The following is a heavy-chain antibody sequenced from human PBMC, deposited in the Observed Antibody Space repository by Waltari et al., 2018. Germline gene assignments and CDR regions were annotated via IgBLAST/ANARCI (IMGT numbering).Heavy chain of an antibody. CDR2: IYHSGST. CDR3: AREGGYCSGSSCWRYYFDY. CDR1: GYSISSGYY. Sequence: QVQLQESGPGLVKPSETLSLTCTVSGYSISSGYYWGWIRQPPGKGLEWIGSIYHSGSTYYNPSLKSRVTISVDTSKNQFSLKLSSVTAADTAVYYCAREGGYCSGSSCWRYYFDYWGQGTLVTVSS. V-gene: IGHV4-38-2*02. J-gene: IGHJ4*02. D-gene: IGHD2-15*01.